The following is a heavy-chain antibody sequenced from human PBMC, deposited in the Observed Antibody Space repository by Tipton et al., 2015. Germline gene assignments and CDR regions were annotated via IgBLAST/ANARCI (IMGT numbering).Heavy chain of an antibody. CDR1: GGSISSYY. D-gene: IGHD3-3*01. CDR3: ARDVYDFWSGFYYYYGLDV. V-gene: IGHV4-59*01. Sequence: TLSLTCNVSGGSISSYYWSWFRQPPGRGLEWIGYIFYRRSTNSNPSLKSRVTISVDTSRNQFSLRLSSVTAADTAVYYCARDVYDFWSGFYYYYGLDVWGQGTTVTVSS. J-gene: IGHJ6*02. CDR2: IFYRRST.